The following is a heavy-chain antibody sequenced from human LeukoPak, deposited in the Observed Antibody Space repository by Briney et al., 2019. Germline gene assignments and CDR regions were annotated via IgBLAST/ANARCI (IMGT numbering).Heavy chain of an antibody. V-gene: IGHV4-34*01. Sequence: GSLRLSCAASGFTFSSYGMNWVRQAPGKGLEWIGEINHSGSTNYNPSLKSRVTISVDTSKNQFSLKLSSVTAADTAVYYCARGNYGSGSYYRYWGQGTLVTVSS. CDR1: GFTFSSYG. J-gene: IGHJ4*02. D-gene: IGHD3-10*01. CDR3: ARGNYGSGSYYRY. CDR2: INHSGST.